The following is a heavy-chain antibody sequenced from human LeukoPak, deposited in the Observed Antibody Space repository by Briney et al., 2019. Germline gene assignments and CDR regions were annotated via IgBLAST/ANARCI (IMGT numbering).Heavy chain of an antibody. CDR1: GGSINSYY. J-gene: IGHJ4*02. V-gene: IGHV4-59*08. CDR2: IYYNGRT. CDR3: ARHARWLVVSDFDY. D-gene: IGHD6-19*01. Sequence: TETLSLTCTVSGGSINSYYWSWIRQPPGKGLEWIGYIYYNGRTNYNPSRKSRVTISVETSKNQFSLKLSSVTAADTAVYYCARHARWLVVSDFDYWGQGTLVTAS.